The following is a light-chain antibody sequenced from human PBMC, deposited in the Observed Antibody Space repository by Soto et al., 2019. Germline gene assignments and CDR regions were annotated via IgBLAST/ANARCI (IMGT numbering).Light chain of an antibody. CDR2: DAS. Sequence: EIVLTPSPVTLSLSPGERATLYCRASQSVRTYLAWYQVKPGQAPRLLIYDASSRASGVPARFSGSGSGTDFTLTISSLEPEDFALYYCQQRNSWPPITCGQGTRREIK. CDR3: QQRNSWPPIT. V-gene: IGKV3-11*01. J-gene: IGKJ5*01. CDR1: QSVRTY.